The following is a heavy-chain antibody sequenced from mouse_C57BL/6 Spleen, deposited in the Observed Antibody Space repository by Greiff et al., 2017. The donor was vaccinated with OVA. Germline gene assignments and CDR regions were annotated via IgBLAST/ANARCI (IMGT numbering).Heavy chain of an antibody. J-gene: IGHJ1*03. CDR1: GYSFTDYN. Sequence: EVKLLESGPELVKPGASVKISCKASGYSFTDYNMNWVKQSNGKSLEWIGVINPNYGTTSYNQKFKGKATLTVDQSSSTAYMQLNSLTSEDSAVYYGARSGTVEEDWYFDVWGTGTTVTVSS. V-gene: IGHV1-39*01. CDR3: ARSGTVEEDWYFDV. D-gene: IGHD1-1*01. CDR2: INPNYGTT.